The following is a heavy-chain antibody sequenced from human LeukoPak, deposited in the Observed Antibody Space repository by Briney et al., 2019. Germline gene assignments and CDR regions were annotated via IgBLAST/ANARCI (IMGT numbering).Heavy chain of an antibody. CDR1: GGSISSSSYY. CDR3: ARQTPWFGELLGVFDY. J-gene: IGHJ4*02. CDR2: IYYSGST. D-gene: IGHD3-10*01. V-gene: IGHV4-39*01. Sequence: SETLSLTCTVSGGSISSSSYYWGWIRQPPGKGLEWIGSIYYSGSTYYNPSLKSRVTISVDTSKNQFSLKLSSVTAADTAVYYCARQTPWFGELLGVFDYWGQGTLVTVSS.